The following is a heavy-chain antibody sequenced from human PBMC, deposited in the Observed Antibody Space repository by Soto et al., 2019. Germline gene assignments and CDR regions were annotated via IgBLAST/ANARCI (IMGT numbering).Heavy chain of an antibody. D-gene: IGHD1-1*01. CDR3: ARHAKAQLRDVYNYDYYGMDV. J-gene: IGHJ6*02. V-gene: IGHV5-51*01. CDR1: GYSFTSYW. CDR2: IYPGDSDT. Sequence: GESLKISCKGSGYSFTSYWIGWVRQMPGKGLEWMGIIYPGDSDTRYSPSFQGQVTISADKSISTAYLQWSSLKASDTAMYYCARHAKAQLRDVYNYDYYGMDVWGQGTTVTVSS.